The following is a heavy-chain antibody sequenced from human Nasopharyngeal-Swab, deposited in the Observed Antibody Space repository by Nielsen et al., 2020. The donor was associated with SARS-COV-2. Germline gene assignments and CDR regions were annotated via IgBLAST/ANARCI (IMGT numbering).Heavy chain of an antibody. CDR3: ATWGIGYGENAHATFDS. J-gene: IGHJ4*02. Sequence: GESLKISCVASEFTVNDYVIHWVRQASGKGLEWVGRIRSKTHSYTTDYAASVKGRFTISRDDSKNTAYLHMNSLESEDTAVYYCATWGIGYGENAHATFDSWGQGTQVTVSS. CDR2: IRSKTHSYTT. V-gene: IGHV3-73*01. D-gene: IGHD4-17*01. CDR1: EFTVNDYV.